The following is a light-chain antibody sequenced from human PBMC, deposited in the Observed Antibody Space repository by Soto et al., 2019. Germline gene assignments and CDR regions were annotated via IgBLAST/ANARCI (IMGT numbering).Light chain of an antibody. J-gene: IGLJ2*01. CDR1: SSDIGNYDF. V-gene: IGLV2-14*01. Sequence: QSALTQPASVSGSPGQSITISCTGTSSDIGNYDFVSWYQQVPGTAPKAMIYEVSSRPSGVSNRFSGSKSGNTASLTISGLQAEDEADYYCSSYAGSYNLVLGGGTKLTVL. CDR2: EVS. CDR3: SSYAGSYNLV.